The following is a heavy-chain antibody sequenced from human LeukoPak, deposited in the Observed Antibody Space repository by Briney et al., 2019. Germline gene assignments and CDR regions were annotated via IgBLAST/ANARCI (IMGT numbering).Heavy chain of an antibody. D-gene: IGHD3-22*01. J-gene: IGHJ4*02. CDR3: ARDGNGSSGYYYGD. Sequence: GGSLRLSCAASGFTLSSYAMHWVRQAPGKGLEWVAVISYDGSNKYYADSVKGRFTISRDNSKNTLYLQMNSLRAEDTAVYYCARDGNGSSGYYYGDWGQGTLVTVSS. V-gene: IGHV3-30-3*01. CDR2: ISYDGSNK. CDR1: GFTLSSYA.